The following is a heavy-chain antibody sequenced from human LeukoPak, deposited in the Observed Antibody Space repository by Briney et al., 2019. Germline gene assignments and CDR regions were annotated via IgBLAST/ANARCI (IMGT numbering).Heavy chain of an antibody. CDR1: GFIFSNYW. D-gene: IGHD1-26*01. Sequence: PGGSLRLSWAASGFIFSNYWMTWVRQAPGKGLEWLANIKQDGRERYYLDSVKGRFTISRDNAKNSLYLQMNSLRAEDTAVYFCARDASRVVGATTDLDFWGQGTLVTVSS. V-gene: IGHV3-7*03. J-gene: IGHJ4*02. CDR2: IKQDGRER. CDR3: ARDASRVVGATTDLDF.